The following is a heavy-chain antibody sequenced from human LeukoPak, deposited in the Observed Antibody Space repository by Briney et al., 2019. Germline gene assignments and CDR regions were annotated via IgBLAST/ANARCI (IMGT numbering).Heavy chain of an antibody. D-gene: IGHD5-24*01. Sequence: SETLSLTCAVSGGSISSGGYSWSWIRQPPGKGLEWIGYIYHSGSTYYNPSLKSRVTISVDRSKNQFSLKLSSVTAADTAVYYCASGQRDGYNFAEAFDIWGQGTMVTVSS. V-gene: IGHV4-30-2*01. CDR3: ASGQRDGYNFAEAFDI. CDR1: GGSISSGGYS. J-gene: IGHJ3*02. CDR2: IYHSGST.